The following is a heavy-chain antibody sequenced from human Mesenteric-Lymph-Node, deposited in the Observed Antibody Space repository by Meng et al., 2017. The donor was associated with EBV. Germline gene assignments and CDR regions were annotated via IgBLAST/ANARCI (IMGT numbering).Heavy chain of an antibody. CDR1: GYSLTDSS. CDR3: ATGGGGAHDY. V-gene: IGHV1-24*01. D-gene: IGHD3-16*01. J-gene: IGHJ4*01. Sequence: VKRVKSGPEVQTPTASVTVSCSGYSLTDSSMQWLRHAPGKGIEWMGGYDYENGEIVYAQNFQGRVIMTEDTATDTAYMELSSLTSADTATYYCATGGGGAHDYWGHGTLVTVSS. CDR2: YDYENGEI.